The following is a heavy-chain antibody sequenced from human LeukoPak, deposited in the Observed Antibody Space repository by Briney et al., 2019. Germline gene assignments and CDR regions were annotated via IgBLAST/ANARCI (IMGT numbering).Heavy chain of an antibody. CDR1: GFTFSSYE. J-gene: IGHJ3*02. CDR3: ARCGSGSYGAAFDI. CDR2: ISSSGSTI. Sequence: GGSLRLSCAASGFTFSSYEMNWVRQAPGKGLEWVSYISSSGSTIYYADSVKGRFTISRDNAKNSLYLQMNSLRAEDTAVYYCARCGSGSYGAAFDIWGQGTMVTVSS. V-gene: IGHV3-48*03. D-gene: IGHD3-10*01.